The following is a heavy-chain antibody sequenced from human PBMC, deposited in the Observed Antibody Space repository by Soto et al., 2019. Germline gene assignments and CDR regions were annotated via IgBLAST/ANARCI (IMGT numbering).Heavy chain of an antibody. D-gene: IGHD3-3*01. CDR1: GYTFTSYG. CDR2: ISAYNGNT. V-gene: IGHV1-18*01. CDR3: ARGRVWSGYPWFDP. Sequence: ASVGVSCKXSGYTFTSYGISWVRQAPGQGLEWMGWISAYNGNTNYAQKLQGRVTMTTDTSTSTAYMELRSLRSDDTAVYYCARGRVWSGYPWFDPWGQGTLVTVSS. J-gene: IGHJ5*02.